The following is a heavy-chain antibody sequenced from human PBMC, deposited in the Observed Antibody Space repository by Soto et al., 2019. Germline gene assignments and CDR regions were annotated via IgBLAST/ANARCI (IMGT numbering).Heavy chain of an antibody. Sequence: GGSLRLSCTASGFTFGDYAMSWFRQAPGKGLEWVGFIRSKAYGGTTEYAASVKGRFTISRDDSKSIAYLQMNSLKTEDTAVYYCTTIVVPAAMVGMDVWGQGTTVTVSS. CDR3: TTIVVPAAMVGMDV. V-gene: IGHV3-49*03. CDR2: IRSKAYGGTT. D-gene: IGHD2-2*01. J-gene: IGHJ6*02. CDR1: GFTFGDYA.